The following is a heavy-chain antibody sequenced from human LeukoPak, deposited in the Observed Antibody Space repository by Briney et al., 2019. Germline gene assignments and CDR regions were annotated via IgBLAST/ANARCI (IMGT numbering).Heavy chain of an antibody. CDR3: ARGRNYYGSGSYYNGWRMDV. CDR1: GGSSSGYY. J-gene: IGHJ6*04. V-gene: IGHV4-34*01. D-gene: IGHD3-10*01. CDR2: INHSGST. Sequence: SETLSLTCAVYGGSSSGYYWSWIRQPPGKGLEWIGEINHSGSTNYNPSLKSRVTISVDTSKKQFSLKLSSVTAADTAVYYCARGRNYYGSGSYYNGWRMDVWGKGTTVTVSS.